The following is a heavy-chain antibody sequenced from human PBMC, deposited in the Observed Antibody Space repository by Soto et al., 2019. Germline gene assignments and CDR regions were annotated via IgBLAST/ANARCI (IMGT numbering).Heavy chain of an antibody. CDR2: ISAYNGNT. J-gene: IGHJ5*02. V-gene: IGHV1-18*01. CDR1: GYTFTSYG. D-gene: IGHD3-3*01. CDR3: ASVGAFTIFGVVILNWFDP. Sequence: ASVKVSCKASGYTFTSYGISWVRQAPGQGLEWMGWISAYNGNTNYAQKLQGRVTMTTDTSTSTAYMELRSLRSDDTAVYYCASVGAFTIFGVVILNWFDPWGQGTLVTVSS.